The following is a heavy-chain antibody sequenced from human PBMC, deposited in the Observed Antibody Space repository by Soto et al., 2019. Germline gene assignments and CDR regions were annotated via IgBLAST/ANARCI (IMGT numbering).Heavy chain of an antibody. Sequence: PGESLKISCKGSGYSFTSYWIGWVRQMPGKGLEWMGIIYPGDSDTRYSPSFQGQVTISADKSISTAYLQWSSLKASDTAMYYCARSRDYYGSGSYYPHYYYGMDVWGQGTTVTVSS. CDR3: ARSRDYYGSGSYYPHYYYGMDV. CDR2: IYPGDSDT. V-gene: IGHV5-51*01. D-gene: IGHD3-10*01. J-gene: IGHJ6*02. CDR1: GYSFTSYW.